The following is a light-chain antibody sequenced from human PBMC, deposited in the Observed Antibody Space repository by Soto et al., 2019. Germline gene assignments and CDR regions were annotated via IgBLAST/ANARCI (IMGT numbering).Light chain of an antibody. J-gene: IGLJ2*01. V-gene: IGLV2-14*03. CDR3: SSYATTSPLI. CDR2: DVS. Sequence: QSALTQPASVAGSPGQSITISCTGTISDIGGYNYVGWYLHHPGKATKLLIYDVSNRPSGVSNRFSGSKSGNTASLTISGLQAEDEADYYCSSYATTSPLIFGGGTKLTVL. CDR1: ISDIGGYNY.